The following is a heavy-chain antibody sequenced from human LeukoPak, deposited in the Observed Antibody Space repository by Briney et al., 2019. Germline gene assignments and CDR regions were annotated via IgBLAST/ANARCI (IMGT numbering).Heavy chain of an antibody. CDR3: ARDRGGSSGWYGFDY. J-gene: IGHJ4*02. Sequence: SETLSLTCTVSGGSISSGSYYWSWIRQPAGKGLEWIGRIYTSGSTNYNPSLKSRVTISVDTSKNPFSLKLSSVTAADTAVYYCARDRGGSSGWYGFDYWGQGTLVTVSS. V-gene: IGHV4-61*02. CDR2: IYTSGST. CDR1: GGSISSGSYY. D-gene: IGHD6-19*01.